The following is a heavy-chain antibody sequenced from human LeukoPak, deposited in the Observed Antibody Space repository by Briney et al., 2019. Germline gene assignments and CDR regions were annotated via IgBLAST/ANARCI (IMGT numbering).Heavy chain of an antibody. V-gene: IGHV1-69*13. CDR2: IIPIFGTA. J-gene: IGHJ6*03. CDR1: GGTFISYA. Sequence: ASVKVSCKASGGTFISYAISWVRQAPGQGLEWMGGIIPIFGTANYAQKFQGRVTITADESTSTAYMELSSLRSEDTAVYYCASALPAYYYYYMDVWGKGTTVTISS. CDR3: ASALPAYYYYYMDV. D-gene: IGHD1-26*01.